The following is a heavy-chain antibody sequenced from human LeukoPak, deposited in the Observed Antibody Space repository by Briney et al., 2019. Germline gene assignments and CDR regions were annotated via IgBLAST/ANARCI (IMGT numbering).Heavy chain of an antibody. CDR2: IYYSGST. J-gene: IGHJ4*02. D-gene: IGHD3-10*01. CDR3: ARVGVGYGSGSYYDPLDY. Sequence: SETLSLTCTVSGGSISSSSYYWGWIRQPPGKGLEWIGSIYYSGSTYYNPSLKSRVTISVDTSKNQFSLKLSSVTAADTAVYYCARVGVGYGSGSYYDPLDYWGQGTLVTVSS. V-gene: IGHV4-39*07. CDR1: GGSISSSSYY.